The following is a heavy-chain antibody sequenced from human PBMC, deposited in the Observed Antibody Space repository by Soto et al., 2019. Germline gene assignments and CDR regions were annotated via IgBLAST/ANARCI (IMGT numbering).Heavy chain of an antibody. CDR3: ASNIADPDTYYYGMHV. CDR1: GGSISSGGYY. J-gene: IGHJ6*02. CDR2: IYYSGST. Sequence: SETLSLTCTVSGGSISSGGYYWSWIRQHPGKGLEWIGYIYYSGSTYYNPSLKSRVTISVDTSKNQFSLKLNSVTAADTAVYYCASNIADPDTYYYGMHVWGQGTTVTVYS. D-gene: IGHD6-13*01. V-gene: IGHV4-31*03.